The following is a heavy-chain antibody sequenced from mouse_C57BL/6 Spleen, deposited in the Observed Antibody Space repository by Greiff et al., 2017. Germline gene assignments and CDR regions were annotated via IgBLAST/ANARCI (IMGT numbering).Heavy chain of an antibody. D-gene: IGHD4-1*01. CDR3: ARDGSWNWFAY. J-gene: IGHJ3*01. Sequence: DVQLQESGPGLVKPSQSLSLTCSVTGYSITSGYYWNWIRQFPGNKLEWMGYISYDGSNNYNPSLKNRISITRDTSKNQFFLKLNSVTTEDTATYYCARDGSWNWFAYWGQGTLVTVSA. CDR1: GYSITSGYY. CDR2: ISYDGSN. V-gene: IGHV3-6*01.